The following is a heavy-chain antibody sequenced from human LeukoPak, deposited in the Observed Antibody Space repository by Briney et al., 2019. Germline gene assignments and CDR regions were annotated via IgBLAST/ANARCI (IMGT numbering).Heavy chain of an antibody. J-gene: IGHJ3*02. CDR3: ARDKEYYYDSSGYGDAFDI. CDR2: IIPIFGTA. CDR1: GGTFSSYA. V-gene: IGHV1-69*05. D-gene: IGHD3-22*01. Sequence: KVSCKASGGTFSSYAISWVRQAPGQGLEWMGRIIPIFGTANYAQKFQGRVTITTDESTSTAYMELSSLRSEDTAVYYCARDKEYYYDSSGYGDAFDIWGQGTMVTVSS.